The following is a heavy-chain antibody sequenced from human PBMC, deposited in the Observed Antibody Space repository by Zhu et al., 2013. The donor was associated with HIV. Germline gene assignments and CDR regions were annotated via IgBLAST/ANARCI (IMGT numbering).Heavy chain of an antibody. V-gene: IGHV1-2*02. CDR2: INPNSGGT. CDR3: ARDLRDTAMVKAYYFDY. Sequence: QVQLVQSGAEVKKPGASVKVSCKASGYTFTGYYMHWVRQAPGQGLEWMGWINPNSGGTNYAQKFQGRVTMTRDTSISTAYMELSRLRSDDTAVYYCARDLRDTAMVKAYYFDYWGQGTLVTVSS. CDR1: GYTFTGYY. D-gene: IGHD5-18*01. J-gene: IGHJ4*02.